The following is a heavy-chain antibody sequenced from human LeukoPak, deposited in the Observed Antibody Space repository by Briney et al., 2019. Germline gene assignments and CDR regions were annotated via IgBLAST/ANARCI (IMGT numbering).Heavy chain of an antibody. J-gene: IGHJ6*03. CDR1: GGSLSSYY. Sequence: PSETLSLTRTVSGGSLSSYYWSWIRQPPGKGLEWIGFIYTSGSTNYNPSLRRRVTISVDTSKNQFSLKLSSVTAADTAVYYCARHLSGYDYLHYYYYYYMDVWGKGTTVTVSS. D-gene: IGHD5-12*01. CDR2: IYTSGST. V-gene: IGHV4-59*08. CDR3: ARHLSGYDYLHYYYYYYMDV.